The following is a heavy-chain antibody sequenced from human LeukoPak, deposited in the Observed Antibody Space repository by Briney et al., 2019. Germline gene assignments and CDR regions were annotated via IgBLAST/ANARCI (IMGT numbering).Heavy chain of an antibody. V-gene: IGHV3-43*02. CDR2: ISGDST. Sequence: PGGSLTLSCAATGCTFDDYAMQWVRQAAALGLEWVSLISGDSTYYADSVKGRFTISRDNSKNSLYLQMNSLRTEDTAVYYCAKSRATDFDYWGQGTLVTVSS. CDR1: GCTFDDYA. J-gene: IGHJ4*02. CDR3: AKSRATDFDY. D-gene: IGHD1-26*01.